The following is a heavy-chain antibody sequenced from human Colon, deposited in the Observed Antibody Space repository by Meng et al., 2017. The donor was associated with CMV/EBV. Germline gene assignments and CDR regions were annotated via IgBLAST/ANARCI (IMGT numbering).Heavy chain of an antibody. J-gene: IGHJ4*02. CDR3: ARIDFWSGYSFDY. Sequence: SGPTLVKPTQTLTLTCTFAGFSLSTGGRCVSWVRQPPGKALEWLALIDWDEDKYYSTSLKTRLTISKDTSKNQVVLTMTNMDPVDTATYYCARIDFWSGYSFDYWGKGTLVTVSS. V-gene: IGHV2-70*20. CDR1: GFSLSTGGRC. D-gene: IGHD3-3*01. CDR2: IDWDEDK.